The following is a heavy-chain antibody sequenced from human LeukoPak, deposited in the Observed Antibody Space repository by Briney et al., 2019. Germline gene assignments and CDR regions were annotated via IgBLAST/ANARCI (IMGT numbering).Heavy chain of an antibody. D-gene: IGHD5-18*01. J-gene: IGHJ4*02. CDR2: INPNSGGT. V-gene: IGHV1-2*02. CDR3: ATEVTD. Sequence: ASVTVSCKASGYTFSGYYMHWVRQAPGQGLEWMGWINPNSGGTKYAQKFQGRVTMTRDTSISTAYMELSRLRSNDTAVYYCATEVTDWGQGTLVTVSS. CDR1: GYTFSGYY.